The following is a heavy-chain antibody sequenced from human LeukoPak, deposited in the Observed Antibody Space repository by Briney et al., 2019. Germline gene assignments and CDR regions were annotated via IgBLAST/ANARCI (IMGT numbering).Heavy chain of an antibody. Sequence: PSETLSLTCAVYGGSFSGYYWSWIRQPPGKGLEWIGEINHSGSTNYNPSLKSRVTISVDTSKNQFSLKLSSVTAADTAVYYCARDYCGGDCPPYYFDYWGQGTLVTVSS. CDR1: GGSFSGYY. CDR3: ARDYCGGDCPPYYFDY. V-gene: IGHV4-34*01. D-gene: IGHD2-21*02. J-gene: IGHJ4*02. CDR2: INHSGST.